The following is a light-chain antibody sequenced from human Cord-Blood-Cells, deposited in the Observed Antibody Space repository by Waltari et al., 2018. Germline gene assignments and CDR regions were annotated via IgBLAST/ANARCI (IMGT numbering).Light chain of an antibody. Sequence: QSALTQPRSVSGSPGQSVTIPCTGTSSPVGGDNYVSWYQQHPGKAPRLMIYDVSKPPSGVPDRFSGSKSGNTASLTISGLQAEDEADYYCCSYAGSSWVFGGGTKLTVL. CDR1: SSPVGGDNY. CDR2: DVS. J-gene: IGLJ3*02. CDR3: CSYAGSSWV. V-gene: IGLV2-11*01.